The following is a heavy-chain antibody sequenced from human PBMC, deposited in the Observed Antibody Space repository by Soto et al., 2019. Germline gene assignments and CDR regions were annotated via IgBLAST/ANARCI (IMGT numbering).Heavy chain of an antibody. CDR2: IMTIFGTA. CDR3: ARIKKSGSPRDDAFDI. Sequence: QVQLVQSGAEVKKPGSSVKVSCKASGDTFSTYAITWVRQAPGQGLEWMGRIMTIFGTANYAQKLQGRVTFTADESTNTAYMELSSLRFEDTALYYCARIKKSGSPRDDAFDIWGQGTKVTVSS. CDR1: GDTFSTYA. D-gene: IGHD3-22*01. J-gene: IGHJ3*02. V-gene: IGHV1-69*18.